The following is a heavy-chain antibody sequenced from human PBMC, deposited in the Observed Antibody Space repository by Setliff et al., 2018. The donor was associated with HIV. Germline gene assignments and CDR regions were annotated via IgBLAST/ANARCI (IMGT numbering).Heavy chain of an antibody. V-gene: IGHV4-59*07. CDR1: GCPISSSC. D-gene: IGHD3-22*01. CDR3: ARARTPYYYDSSAYYFNYYYMDV. CDR2: IYYSGST. J-gene: IGHJ6*03. Sequence: DSLSLTCTVSGCPISSSCWSWIRLPPGKGLEWIGYIYYSGSTNYNPSLNSRVTISVDTSNNQYSLKLSSVTPADTAVYYCARARTPYYYDSSAYYFNYYYMDVWGKGTTVTVSS.